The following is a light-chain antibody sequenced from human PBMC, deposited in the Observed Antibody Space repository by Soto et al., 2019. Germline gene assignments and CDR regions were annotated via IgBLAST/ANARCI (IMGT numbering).Light chain of an antibody. CDR1: SSDIGTYNY. Sequence: QSALTQPASVSGSPGQSITISCTGTSSDIGTYNYVSWYQQYPGKAPKLMIYEVSNRPSGVSNRFSGSKSGSTASLTIAGLQAEDEADYYCSSYTSSTTLEIFGGGTQLTVL. CDR2: EVS. J-gene: IGLJ2*01. V-gene: IGLV2-14*01. CDR3: SSYTSSTTLEI.